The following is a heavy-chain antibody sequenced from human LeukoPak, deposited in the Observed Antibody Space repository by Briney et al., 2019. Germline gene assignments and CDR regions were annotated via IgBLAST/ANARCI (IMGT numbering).Heavy chain of an antibody. CDR3: ARDDGYSSSYWYFDL. J-gene: IGHJ2*01. D-gene: IGHD6-6*01. CDR1: GYTFTSYA. CDR2: IIPVIGTA. V-gene: IGHV1-69*06. Sequence: SVKVSCKASGYTFTSYAINWVRQAPGQGLEWLGRIIPVIGTAHYAQKFQGRVTIIADKSTTIAYMDLNSLTSEDTAVYYCARDDGYSSSYWYFDLWGRGTLVTVSS.